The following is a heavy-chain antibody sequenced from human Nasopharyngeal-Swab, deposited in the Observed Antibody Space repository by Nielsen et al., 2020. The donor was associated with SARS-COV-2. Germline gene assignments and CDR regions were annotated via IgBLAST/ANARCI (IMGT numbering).Heavy chain of an antibody. CDR2: ISAYNGNT. Sequence: ASVKVSCKASGYTFTSYGISWVRQAPGQGLEWMGWISAYNGNTNYAQKLQGRVTMTTDTSTSTVYMALSSLRSEDTAVYYCARTVSSSSGGRDSEFFQHWGQGTLVTVSS. V-gene: IGHV1-18*01. CDR1: GYTFTSYG. D-gene: IGHD6-6*01. J-gene: IGHJ1*01. CDR3: ARTVSSSSGGRDSEFFQH.